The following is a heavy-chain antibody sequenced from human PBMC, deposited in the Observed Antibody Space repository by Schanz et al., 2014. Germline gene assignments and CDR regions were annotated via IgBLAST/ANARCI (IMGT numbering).Heavy chain of an antibody. CDR1: GFTFNSYA. Sequence: VQLLESGGGLVQPGGSLRLSCAASGFTFNSYAMTWVRQAPGKGLEWVAVISYDGSNKYYADSVKGRFTISRDNSKNTLYQQMNSLRAEDTAVYYCARANYRRKINFDYWGRGTLVTVSS. CDR3: ARANYRRKINFDY. V-gene: IGHV3-30-3*01. D-gene: IGHD3-10*01. J-gene: IGHJ4*02. CDR2: ISYDGSNK.